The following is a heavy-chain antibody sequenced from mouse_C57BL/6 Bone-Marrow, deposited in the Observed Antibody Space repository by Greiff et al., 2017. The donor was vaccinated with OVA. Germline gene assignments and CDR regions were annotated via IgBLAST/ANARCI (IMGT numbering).Heavy chain of an antibody. D-gene: IGHD1-1*01. J-gene: IGHJ1*03. Sequence: VQLKQPGAELVKPGASVKLSCKASGYTFTSYWMHWVKQRPGQGLEWIGMIHPNSGSTNYNEKFKSKATLTVDKSSSTAYMQLSSLTSEDSAVYYCARYSSPYWYFDVWGTGTTVTVSS. CDR2: IHPNSGST. CDR3: ARYSSPYWYFDV. V-gene: IGHV1-64*01. CDR1: GYTFTSYW.